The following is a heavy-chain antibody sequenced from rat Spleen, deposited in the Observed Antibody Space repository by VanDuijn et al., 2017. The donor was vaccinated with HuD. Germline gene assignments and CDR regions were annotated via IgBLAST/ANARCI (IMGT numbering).Heavy chain of an antibody. J-gene: IGHJ4*01. Sequence: EVQLVESGGGLVQPGRSMKLSCAASGFTFSSFAMAWVRQAPTKGLEWVASISPSGGSTYYRDSVKGRFTVSRDNAKSTLYLQMDSLRSEDTATYYCARHGWGYGVMDAWGQGASVTVSS. CDR2: ISPSGGST. CDR1: GFTFSSFA. D-gene: IGHD4-3*01. CDR3: ARHGWGYGVMDA. V-gene: IGHV5-25*01.